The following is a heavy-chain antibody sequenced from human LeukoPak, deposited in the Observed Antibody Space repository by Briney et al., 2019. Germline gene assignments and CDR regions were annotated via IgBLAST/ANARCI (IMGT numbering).Heavy chain of an antibody. J-gene: IGHJ3*02. Sequence: PSETLSLTCTVSGGSISSGGYYWTWIRQHPGKGLEWIGYIYHSGSTYYNPSPKSRVTTLVDTSKNQFSLKLSSVTAADTAVYYCARDLNVRYYDSSGYYYNHGAFDIWGQGTMVTVSS. CDR2: IYHSGST. V-gene: IGHV4-31*03. CDR1: GGSISSGGYY. CDR3: ARDLNVRYYDSSGYYYNHGAFDI. D-gene: IGHD3-22*01.